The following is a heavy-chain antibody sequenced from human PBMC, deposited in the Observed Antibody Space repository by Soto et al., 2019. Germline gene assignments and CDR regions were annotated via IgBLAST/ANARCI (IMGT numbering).Heavy chain of an antibody. CDR1: GDSISSPHYY. CDR3: AREPKQNYDSSPWNGGFDS. V-gene: IGHV4-30-4*01. J-gene: IGHJ4*02. CDR2: IYYTGNN. D-gene: IGHD3-22*01. Sequence: SETLSLTCTVSGDSISSPHYYWTWIRQPPGKGLGWVGYIYYTGNNFYNPALKSRVAMSVDPSTNQFPLKLASVTDADTAVYFCAREPKQNYDSSPWNGGFDSWGPGTLVTVSS.